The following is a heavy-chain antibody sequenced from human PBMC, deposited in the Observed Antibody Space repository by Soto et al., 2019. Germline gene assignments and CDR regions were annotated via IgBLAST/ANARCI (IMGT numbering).Heavy chain of an antibody. CDR2: ISSSGSTI. CDR1: GFTFSSYE. Sequence: GSLRLSCAASGFTFSSYEMNWVRQAPGKGLEWVSYISSSGSTIYYADSVKGRFTISRDNAKNSLYLQMNSLRAEDTAVYYCARSTGYDYVWGSYPTIYYYYGMDVWGQGTTVTVSS. V-gene: IGHV3-48*03. CDR3: ARSTGYDYVWGSYPTIYYYYGMDV. J-gene: IGHJ6*02. D-gene: IGHD3-16*02.